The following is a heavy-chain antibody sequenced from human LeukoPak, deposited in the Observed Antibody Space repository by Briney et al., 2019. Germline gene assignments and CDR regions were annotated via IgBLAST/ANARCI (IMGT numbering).Heavy chain of an antibody. V-gene: IGHV1-69*04. D-gene: IGHD3-3*01. J-gene: IGHJ5*02. CDR2: IIPILGIA. Sequence: SVKVSCKASGGTFSSYAISWVRQAPGQGLEWMGRIIPILGIANYAQKFQGRVTITADKSTSTVYMELSSLRSEDTAVYYCARDKFGRFLEWLGPFLFDPWGQGTLVTVSS. CDR3: ARDKFGRFLEWLGPFLFDP. CDR1: GGTFSSYA.